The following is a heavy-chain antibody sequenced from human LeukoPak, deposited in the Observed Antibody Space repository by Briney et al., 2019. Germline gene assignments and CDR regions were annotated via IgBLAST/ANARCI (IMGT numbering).Heavy chain of an antibody. Sequence: PGGSLRLSCAASGFTFSKYSMNWVRQAPGKGLAWVSYISSSSTYIYYADSVKGRFTISRDNAKNSLYLQMNSLRAEDTAVYYCATEEVDPWGQGTLVTVSS. CDR1: GFTFSKYS. J-gene: IGHJ5*02. CDR3: ATEEVDP. CDR2: ISSSSTYI. V-gene: IGHV3-21*01.